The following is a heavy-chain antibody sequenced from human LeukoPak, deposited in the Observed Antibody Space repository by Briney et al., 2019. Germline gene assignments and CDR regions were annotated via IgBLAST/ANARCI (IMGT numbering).Heavy chain of an antibody. CDR2: INPNSGGT. CDR3: ARGEVYYDSSGYYHLEVFDI. CDR1: GYTFTGYY. J-gene: IGHJ3*02. D-gene: IGHD3-22*01. V-gene: IGHV1-2*02. Sequence: GASVTVSCKASGYTFTGYYMHWVRQAPGQGLEWMGWINPNSGGTNYAQKSQGRVTMTRDTSISTAYMELSGLRPEDTAFYYCARGEVYYDSSGYYHLEVFDIWGQGTMVTVSS.